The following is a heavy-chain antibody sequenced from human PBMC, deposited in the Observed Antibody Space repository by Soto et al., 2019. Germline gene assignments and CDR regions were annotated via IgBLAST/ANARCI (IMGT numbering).Heavy chain of an antibody. V-gene: IGHV4-28*01. CDR1: GYSISSSNW. CDR2: IYYSGTT. D-gene: IGHD5-18*01. Sequence: SETLSLTCAVSGYSISSSNWWGWFRQPPGKGLEWIGYIYYSGTTYYNPSLKSRVTMSVDTSKNQFSLKLSSVTAADTAVYYCARRYGSCFDYWGQGTLVTVSS. CDR3: ARRYGSCFDY. J-gene: IGHJ4*02.